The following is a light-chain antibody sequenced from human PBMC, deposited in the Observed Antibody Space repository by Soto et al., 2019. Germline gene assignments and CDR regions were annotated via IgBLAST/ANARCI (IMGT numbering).Light chain of an antibody. CDR1: QSISSY. CDR3: QQSYSNPIT. J-gene: IGKJ5*01. CDR2: AAS. Sequence: DIHMTQSPSSLSASVGNIFTITCRASQSISSYLNWYQQKTGQARKVLIYAASNLQSGVPSRFSSSGSGTDFTLTISSLKPEDFATYYCQQSYSNPITFGHGTRLEIK. V-gene: IGKV1-39*01.